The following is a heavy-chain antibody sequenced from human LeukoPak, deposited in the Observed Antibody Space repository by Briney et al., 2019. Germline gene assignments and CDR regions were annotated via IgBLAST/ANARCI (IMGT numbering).Heavy chain of an antibody. CDR3: ARSTPRGYGAFDI. CDR1: GYTFNDYW. CDR2: TYRDDSNT. J-gene: IGHJ3*02. D-gene: IGHD2-15*01. Sequence: GESLKISCKGLGYTFNDYWIGWVRQMPGKGLEWMGITYRDDSNTKYSPSVQDQVTISADKSISTAYLQWSSLKASDTAMYYCARSTPRGYGAFDIWGRGTRVTVSS. V-gene: IGHV5-51*01.